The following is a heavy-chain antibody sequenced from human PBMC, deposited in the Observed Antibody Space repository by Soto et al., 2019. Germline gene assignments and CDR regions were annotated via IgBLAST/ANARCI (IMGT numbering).Heavy chain of an antibody. J-gene: IGHJ5*02. D-gene: IGHD3-22*01. CDR1: GSSFSGYF. V-gene: IGHV4-34*01. CDR2: INHSGIT. Sequence: SETLSLTCAVYGSSFSGYFCSWIRQPPGKGLEWIGEINHSGITKYNPSLKSRVTISGDTSRDQFSLKLSSVTAADTAVYYCASEGASYYDSSGQGFDPWGQGTLVTVSS. CDR3: ASEGASYYDSSGQGFDP.